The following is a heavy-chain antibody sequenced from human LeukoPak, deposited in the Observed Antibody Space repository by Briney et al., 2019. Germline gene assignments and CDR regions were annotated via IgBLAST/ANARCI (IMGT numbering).Heavy chain of an antibody. V-gene: IGHV4-59*08. D-gene: IGHD2-2*01. J-gene: IGHJ3*02. CDR3: ARQKDIVVVPASDAFDI. CDR1: GGSISSYY. CDR2: IYYSGST. Sequence: SETLSLTCTVSGGSISSYYWSWIRQPPGKGLEWIGYIYYSGSTNYNPSLKSRVTISVDTSKNQFSLKLSSVTAADTAVYYCARQKDIVVVPASDAFDIWGQGTMVTVSS.